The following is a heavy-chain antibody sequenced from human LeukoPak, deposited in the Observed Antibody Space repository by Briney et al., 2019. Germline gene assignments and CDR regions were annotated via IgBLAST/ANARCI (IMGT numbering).Heavy chain of an antibody. V-gene: IGHV1-18*01. CDR3: ARDSRTVMLISYYYGMDV. J-gene: IGHJ6*02. Sequence: GASVKVSCKASGYTLTRYAVNWVRQAPGQGLEWMGWISAKNGNTNVAQKFQGRVTVTTDTSTSTVYMDLRSLRSDDTAVYFCARDSRTVMLISYYYGMDVWGQGTTVTVSS. D-gene: IGHD3-10*02. CDR1: GYTLTRYA. CDR2: ISAKNGNT.